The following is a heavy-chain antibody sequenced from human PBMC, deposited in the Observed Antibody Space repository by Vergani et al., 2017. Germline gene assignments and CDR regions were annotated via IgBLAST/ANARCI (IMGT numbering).Heavy chain of an antibody. Sequence: QVQLQQWGAGLLKPSETLSLTCAVYGGSFSGYYWSWIRQPPGKGLEWIGEINHSGNTNYNPSLKSRVTISVDTSKNQFSLKLRSVTAADTAGYYCARVDTQVPATSHFYYVDGWGKGTTIVVSS. CDR3: ARVDTQVPATSHFYYVDG. D-gene: IGHD6-25*01. J-gene: IGHJ6*03. V-gene: IGHV4-34*01. CDR2: INHSGNT. CDR1: GGSFSGYY.